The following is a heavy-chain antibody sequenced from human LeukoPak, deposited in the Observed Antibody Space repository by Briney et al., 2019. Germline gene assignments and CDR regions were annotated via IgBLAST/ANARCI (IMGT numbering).Heavy chain of an antibody. CDR3: ARANYYMDV. J-gene: IGHJ6*03. Sequence: SETLSLTCTVPGGSISSSSYYWGWVRQPPGKGLEWIGSIYYSGSTYYNPSLKSRVTISVDTSKNQFSLKLSSVTAADTAVYYCARANYYMDVWGKGTTVTVSS. V-gene: IGHV4-39*07. CDR2: IYYSGST. CDR1: GGSISSSSYY.